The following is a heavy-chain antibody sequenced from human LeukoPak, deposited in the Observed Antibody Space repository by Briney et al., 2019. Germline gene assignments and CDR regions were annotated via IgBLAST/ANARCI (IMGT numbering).Heavy chain of an antibody. V-gene: IGHV3-30*18. D-gene: IGHD5-18*01. CDR2: ISYDGSNK. CDR1: GFTFSSYG. Sequence: PGGSLRLSCAASGFTFSSYGMHWLRQAPGKALEWVAVISYDGSNKYYADSVKGRFTISRDNSKNTLYLQMNSLRAEDTAVYYCAKDRRSVNSYGSFDYWGQGTLVTVSS. J-gene: IGHJ4*02. CDR3: AKDRRSVNSYGSFDY.